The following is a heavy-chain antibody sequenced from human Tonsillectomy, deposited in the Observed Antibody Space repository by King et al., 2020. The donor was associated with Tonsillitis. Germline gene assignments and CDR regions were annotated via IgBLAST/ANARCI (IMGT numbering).Heavy chain of an antibody. V-gene: IGHV1-2*02. CDR1: ADTFAGHF. CDR2: INPNSGDT. D-gene: IGHD3-22*01. Sequence: QLVQSGAELRKPGASVSVSCRTSADTFAGHFVHWVRQAPGQGLEWMGWINPNSGDTHYAQKFQGRVTMGGDVSATTAYMGLSSLGPDDSAVYYWATNALGSDSSAYRDFRHWVQG. CDR3: ATNALGSDSSAYRDFRH. J-gene: IGHJ1*01.